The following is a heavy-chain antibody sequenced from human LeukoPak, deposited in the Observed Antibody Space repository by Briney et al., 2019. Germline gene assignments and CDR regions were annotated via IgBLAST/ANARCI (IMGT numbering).Heavy chain of an antibody. V-gene: IGHV3-20*04. Sequence: PGGSLRLSCAASGFTFDDYGMSWVRQAPGKGLEWVSGINWDGGSTGYADSVKGRFTISRDNAKNSLYLQMNSLRAEDTAVYYCACRYGSGSYYDYWGQGTLVTVSS. CDR2: INWDGGST. J-gene: IGHJ4*02. CDR3: ACRYGSGSYYDY. D-gene: IGHD3-10*01. CDR1: GFTFDDYG.